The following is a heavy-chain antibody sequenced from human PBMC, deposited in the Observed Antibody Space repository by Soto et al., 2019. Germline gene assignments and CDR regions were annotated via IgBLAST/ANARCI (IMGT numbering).Heavy chain of an antibody. V-gene: IGHV4-30-4*01. J-gene: IGHJ4*02. CDR3: ARDSWWGGDPYFDP. Sequence: PSETLSLTCTVSGDSITSGESYWSWIRQPPGKGLEWIGYIYYSGSTYYNPSLKSRITISVDTSKNQFPLKLSSVTAADTAVYYCARDSWWGGDPYFDPWGQGTLVTVSS. D-gene: IGHD2-8*02. CDR2: IYYSGST. CDR1: GDSITSGESY.